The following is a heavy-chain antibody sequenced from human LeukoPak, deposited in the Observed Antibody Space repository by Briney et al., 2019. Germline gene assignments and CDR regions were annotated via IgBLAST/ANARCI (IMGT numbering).Heavy chain of an antibody. V-gene: IGHV4-4*07. CDR1: GGSISSYY. J-gene: IGHJ6*02. Sequence: PSETLSLTCTVSGGSISSYYWSWIRQPAGKGLEWIGRIYTSGSTNYNPSLKSRVTMSVDTSKNQFPLKLSSVTAADTAVYYCASSALGYCSGGSCAACYYYGMDVWGQGTTVTVSS. CDR3: ASSALGYCSGGSCAACYYYGMDV. D-gene: IGHD2-15*01. CDR2: IYTSGST.